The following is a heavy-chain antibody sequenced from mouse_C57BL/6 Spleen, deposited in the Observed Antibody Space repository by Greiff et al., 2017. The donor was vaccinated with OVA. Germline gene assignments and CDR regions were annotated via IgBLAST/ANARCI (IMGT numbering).Heavy chain of an antibody. J-gene: IGHJ4*01. CDR1: GFTFSDYY. CDR3: ARDRAQAMDY. Sequence: EVMLVESEGGLVQPGSSMKLSCTASGFTFSDYYMAWVRQVPEKGLEWVANINYDGSSTYYLDSLKSRFIISRDNAKNTLYLQMSSLKSEDTATYYCARDRAQAMDYWGQGTSVTVSS. D-gene: IGHD3-1*01. CDR2: INYDGSST. V-gene: IGHV5-16*01.